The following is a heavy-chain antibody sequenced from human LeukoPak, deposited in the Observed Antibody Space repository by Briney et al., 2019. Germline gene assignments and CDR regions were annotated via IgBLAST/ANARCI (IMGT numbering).Heavy chain of an antibody. CDR1: GYSFTSYW. D-gene: IGHD2-21*02. Sequence: GESLKISCKGSGYSFTSYWIGWVRQMPGKGLEWMGIIYPGDSDTRYSPSFQGQVTISADKSISTAYLQWSSLKASDTAMYYCARSPYCGGDCYNFDYWGQGTLVTVSS. CDR3: ARSPYCGGDCYNFDY. CDR2: IYPGDSDT. J-gene: IGHJ4*02. V-gene: IGHV5-51*01.